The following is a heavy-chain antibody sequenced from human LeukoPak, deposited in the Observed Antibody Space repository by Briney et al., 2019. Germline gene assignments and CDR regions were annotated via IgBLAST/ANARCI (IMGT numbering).Heavy chain of an antibody. J-gene: IGHJ4*02. CDR1: GGTFSSYA. D-gene: IGHD3-10*01. V-gene: IGHV1-69*13. CDR2: IIPIFGTA. CDR3: ARDLPNYYGSGSWFDY. Sequence: SVKVSCTASGGTFSSYAISWVRQAPGQGLEWMGGIIPIFGTANYAQKFQGRVTITADESTSTAYMELSSLRSEDTAVYYCARDLPNYYGSGSWFDYWGQGTLVTVSS.